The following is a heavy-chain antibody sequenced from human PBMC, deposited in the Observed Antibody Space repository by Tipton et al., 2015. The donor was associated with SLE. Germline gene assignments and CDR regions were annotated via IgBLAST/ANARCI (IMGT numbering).Heavy chain of an antibody. CDR1: GGSFSGYY. V-gene: IGHV4-34*01. D-gene: IGHD7-27*01. Sequence: TLSLTCAVYGGSFSGYYWGWIRQPPGKGLEWIGEINHSGSTNYNPSLKSRVTISVDTSKYQFSLKLSSVTAADTAVYYCATGVSPFDYWGQGTLVTVSS. CDR3: ATGVSPFDY. J-gene: IGHJ4*02. CDR2: INHSGST.